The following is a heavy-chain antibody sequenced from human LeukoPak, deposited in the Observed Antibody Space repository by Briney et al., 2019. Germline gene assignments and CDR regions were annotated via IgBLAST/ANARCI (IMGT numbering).Heavy chain of an antibody. CDR1: GGSISSGSFY. J-gene: IGHJ3*02. CDR3: VRHLFTRDAFDI. V-gene: IGHV4-39*01. Sequence: PSETLFLTRSVSGGSISSGSFYWGWIRQPPGKGLEWIGSIYYSGSTSYNPSLRSRVTISVDTSKNQFSLNLRSVTAADTGLYYCVRHLFTRDAFDIWGQGTRVTVSS. D-gene: IGHD2-21*01. CDR2: IYYSGST.